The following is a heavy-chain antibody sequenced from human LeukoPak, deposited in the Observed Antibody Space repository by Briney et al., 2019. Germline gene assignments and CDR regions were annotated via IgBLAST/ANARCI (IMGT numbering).Heavy chain of an antibody. D-gene: IGHD4-17*01. CDR1: GYTFTSYG. CDR2: ISAYNGNT. V-gene: IGHV1-18*01. J-gene: IGHJ5*02. Sequence: AATVKVCCKASGYTFTSYGISWVRQAPGQGLEWMGWISAYNGNTKYAQKLQGRVTMTTDTSTSTAYMELRSLRSDDTAVYYCVREPNYGDYWFDPWGQGTLVTVSS. CDR3: VREPNYGDYWFDP.